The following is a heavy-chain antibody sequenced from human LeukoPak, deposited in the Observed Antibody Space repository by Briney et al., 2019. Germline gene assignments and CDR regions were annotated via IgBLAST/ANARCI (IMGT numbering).Heavy chain of an antibody. D-gene: IGHD3-10*01. CDR1: GFTFSSYW. CDR3: AKGTYGSGTYGSIDY. Sequence: GGSLRLSCAASGFTFSSYWMSWVRQAPGKGLEWVSTIRGSGDITYYADSVKGRFTISRDNSKNTLYLQMNSLRAEDTAVYYCAKGTYGSGTYGSIDYWGQGTLVTVSS. J-gene: IGHJ4*02. V-gene: IGHV3-23*01. CDR2: IRGSGDIT.